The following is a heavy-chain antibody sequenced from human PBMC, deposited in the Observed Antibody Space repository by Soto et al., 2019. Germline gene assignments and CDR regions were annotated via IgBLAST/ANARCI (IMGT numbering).Heavy chain of an antibody. J-gene: IGHJ4*02. V-gene: IGHV3-23*01. CDR3: AEGVEDYGDSLDY. CDR1: GFTFSSYA. Sequence: GGSLRLSCAASGFTFSSYAMSWVRQAPGKGLEWVSGISGSGGSTYYADSVKGRFTISRDNSKNTLYLQMNSLRAEDTAVYYCAEGVEDYGDSLDYWGQGALVTVSS. CDR2: ISGSGGST. D-gene: IGHD4-17*01.